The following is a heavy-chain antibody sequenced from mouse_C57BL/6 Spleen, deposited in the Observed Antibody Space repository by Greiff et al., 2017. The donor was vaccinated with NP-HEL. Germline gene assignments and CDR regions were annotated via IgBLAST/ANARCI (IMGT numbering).Heavy chain of an antibody. CDR1: GYTFTSYW. CDR3: ARGGTAQATEAMDY. D-gene: IGHD3-2*02. Sequence: QVQLQQSGAELVMPGASVKLSCKASGYTFTSYWMHWVKQRPGQGLEWIGEIDPSDSYTNYNQKFKGKSTLTVDKSSSTAYMQLSSLTSEDSAVYYCARGGTAQATEAMDYWGQGTSVTVSS. CDR2: IDPSDSYT. V-gene: IGHV1-69*01. J-gene: IGHJ4*01.